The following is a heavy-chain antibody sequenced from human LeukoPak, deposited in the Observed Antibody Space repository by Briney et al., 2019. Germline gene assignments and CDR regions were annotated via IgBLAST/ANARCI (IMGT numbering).Heavy chain of an antibody. D-gene: IGHD3-22*01. CDR3: ARVMPPYYYDSRRSGGFWFDP. CDR1: GYTFTSYA. Sequence: ASVKVSCKASGYTFTSYAMNWVRPATGQGLEWMGWMNPISGNTGYAQKFQGRVTITRNTSISTAYMELSSLRSEDTAVYYCARVMPPYYYDSRRSGGFWFDPWGQGTLVTVSS. V-gene: IGHV1-8*03. CDR2: MNPISGNT. J-gene: IGHJ5*02.